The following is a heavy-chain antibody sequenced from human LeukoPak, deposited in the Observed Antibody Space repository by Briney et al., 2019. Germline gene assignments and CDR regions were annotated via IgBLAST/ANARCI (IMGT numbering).Heavy chain of an antibody. CDR3: ARVGLRRSSWFDP. V-gene: IGHV1-2*02. J-gene: IGHJ5*02. D-gene: IGHD4-17*01. CDR2: INPNSGGT. Sequence: ASVKVSCKASGYTFTGYYMHWVRQAPGQGLERMGWINPNSGGTNYAQKFHGRVTMTRDTSISTAYMELGRLRSDDTAVYYCARVGLRRSSWFDPWGQGTLVTVSS. CDR1: GYTFTGYY.